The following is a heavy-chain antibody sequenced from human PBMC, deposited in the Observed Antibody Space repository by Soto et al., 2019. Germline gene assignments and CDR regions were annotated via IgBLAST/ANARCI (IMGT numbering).Heavy chain of an antibody. J-gene: IGHJ5*02. V-gene: IGHV3-30*03. Sequence: ESGGGVVQPGRSLRLSCAASGFTFSSYGMHWVRQAPGKGLEWVAVISYDGSNKYYADSVKGRFTISRDNSKNTLYLQMNSLRAEDTAVYYCEAGTAWGQGTLVTVSS. CDR2: ISYDGSNK. D-gene: IGHD6-19*01. CDR3: EAGTA. CDR1: GFTFSSYG.